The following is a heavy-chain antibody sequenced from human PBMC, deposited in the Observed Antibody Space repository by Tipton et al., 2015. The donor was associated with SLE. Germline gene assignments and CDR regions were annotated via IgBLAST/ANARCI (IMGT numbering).Heavy chain of an antibody. D-gene: IGHD4-17*01. J-gene: IGHJ6*03. CDR2: IYYSGST. CDR1: GGSISSYY. V-gene: IGHV4-59*01. Sequence: GLVKPSETLSLTCTVSGGSISSYYWSWIRQPPGKGLEWIGYIYYSGSTNYNPSLKSRVTISVDTSKNQFSLKLSSVTAADTAVYYCARTMTAVRPYGYMDVWGKGTTVTVSS. CDR3: ARTMTAVRPYGYMDV.